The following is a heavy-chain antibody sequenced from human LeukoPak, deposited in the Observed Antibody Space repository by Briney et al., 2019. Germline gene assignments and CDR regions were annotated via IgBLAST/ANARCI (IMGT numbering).Heavy chain of an antibody. D-gene: IGHD3-10*01. Sequence: GGSLRLSCVASGFTFSSAWMSWVRQAPGKGLEWVGRIKSKADGGTIDYAAPVKGRFTISRDDSKNTLYLQMNSLKTEDTAVYYCTTVSGHYYGSGSYFDYWGQGTLVTVSS. CDR1: GFTFSSAW. V-gene: IGHV3-15*01. CDR2: IKSKADGGTI. CDR3: TTVSGHYYGSGSYFDY. J-gene: IGHJ4*02.